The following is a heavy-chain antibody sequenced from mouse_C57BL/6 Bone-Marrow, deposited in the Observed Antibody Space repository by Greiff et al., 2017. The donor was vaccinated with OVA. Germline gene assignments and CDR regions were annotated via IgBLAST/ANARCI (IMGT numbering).Heavy chain of an antibody. V-gene: IGHV1-42*01. CDR3: ARGSYYFDY. J-gene: IGHJ2*01. Sequence: VQLQQSGPELVKPGASVKLSCKASGYSFTGYYMNWVKQSPGKSLEWIGEINPSTGGTTYNQKFKAKATLTVDKSSSTAYMQLKSLTSEDSAVYYCARGSYYFDYWGQGTTLTVSS. CDR1: GYSFTGYY. CDR2: INPSTGGT.